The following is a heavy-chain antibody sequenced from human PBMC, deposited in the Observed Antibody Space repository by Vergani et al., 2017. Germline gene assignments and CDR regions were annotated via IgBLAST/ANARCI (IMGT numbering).Heavy chain of an antibody. J-gene: IGHJ2*01. CDR3: AAGRYSGSYGWFDP. CDR2: IVVGSGNT. D-gene: IGHD1-26*01. V-gene: IGHV1-58*01. CDR1: GFTFTSSA. Sequence: QMQLVQSGPEVKKPGTSVKVSCKASGFTFTSSAVQWVRQARGQRLEWIGWIVVGSGNTNYAQKFQERVTITRDMSTSTAYMELSSLRSEDTAVYYCAAGRYSGSYGWFDPWGRGTLVTVSS.